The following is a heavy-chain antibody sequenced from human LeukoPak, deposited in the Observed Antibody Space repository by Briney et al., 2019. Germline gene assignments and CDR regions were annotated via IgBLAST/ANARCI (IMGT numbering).Heavy chain of an antibody. CDR3: ARANYYDSSGYSAHFDY. V-gene: IGHV3-11*04. D-gene: IGHD3-22*01. CDR1: GFTFSDYY. Sequence: GGSLRLSCAASGFTFSDYYMSWVRQAPGRGLGWVSYISSSGSTIYYADSAKGRFTISRDNAKNSLYLQMNSLRAEDTAVYYCARANYYDSSGYSAHFDYWGQGTLVTVSS. CDR2: ISSSGSTI. J-gene: IGHJ4*02.